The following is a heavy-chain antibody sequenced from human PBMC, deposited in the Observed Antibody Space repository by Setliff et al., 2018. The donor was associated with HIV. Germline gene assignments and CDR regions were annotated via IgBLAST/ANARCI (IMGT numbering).Heavy chain of an antibody. D-gene: IGHD1-26*01. J-gene: IGHJ6*02. CDR2: IYHSGTT. V-gene: IGHV4-38-2*01. CDR1: GYSISSGYY. CDR3: ASERVGAYYYYGMDV. Sequence: SETLSLTCAVSGYSISSGYYWGWIRQPPGKGLEWVGSIYHSGTTYYNPSLKSRVTISVDTSKNQFSLKLSSVTAADTAVYYCASERVGAYYYYGMDVWGQGTTVTVSS.